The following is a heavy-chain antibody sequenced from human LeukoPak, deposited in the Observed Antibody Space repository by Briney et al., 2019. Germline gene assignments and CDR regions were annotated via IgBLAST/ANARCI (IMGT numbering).Heavy chain of an antibody. CDR1: GFTFSNSW. CDR3: AKPHFDS. CDR2: IKSKGDGYTT. V-gene: IGHV3-15*01. J-gene: IGHJ4*02. Sequence: GGSLRLSCAASGFTFSNSWMSWVRQTPGKGLEWVGRIKSKGDGYTTDYADSVNGRFTISRDNSKNTLYLQMNSLRAEDTAVYYCAKPHFDSWGQGTLVTVSS.